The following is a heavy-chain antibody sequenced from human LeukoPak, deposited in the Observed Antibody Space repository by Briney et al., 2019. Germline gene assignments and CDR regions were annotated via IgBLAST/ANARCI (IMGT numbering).Heavy chain of an antibody. J-gene: IGHJ5*02. CDR3: AREGDAAGGDYDWFDP. V-gene: IGHV3-11*01. CDR1: GFTFSDYG. Sequence: GGSLRLSCAASGFTFSDYGMTWVRQAPGKGLEWVSYISSSGSTIYYADSVKGRFTISRDNAKNSLYLQMNSLRAEDTAVYYCAREGDAAGGDYDWFDPWGQGTLVTVSS. D-gene: IGHD4-17*01. CDR2: ISSSGSTI.